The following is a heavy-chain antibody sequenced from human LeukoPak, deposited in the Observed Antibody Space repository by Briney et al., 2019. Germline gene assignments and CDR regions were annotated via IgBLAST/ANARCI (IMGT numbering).Heavy chain of an antibody. J-gene: IGHJ4*02. CDR1: GRSISSSSYY. CDR3: ASQGGNYFDY. CDR2: IYYSGSN. Sequence: PSETLSLSCTVSGRSISSSSYYWGWIRQPPGKGLEWIGSIYYSGSNYYNPSLKSRVTISVDTSKNQFSLKLSSVTAADTAVYYCASQGGNYFDYWGQGTLVTVSS. D-gene: IGHD3-16*01. V-gene: IGHV4-39*01.